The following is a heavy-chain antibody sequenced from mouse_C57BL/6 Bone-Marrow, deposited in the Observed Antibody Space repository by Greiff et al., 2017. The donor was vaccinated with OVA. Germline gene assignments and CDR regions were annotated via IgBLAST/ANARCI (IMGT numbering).Heavy chain of an antibody. CDR3: ARHHYYGSSYDYAMDY. V-gene: IGHV5-9*01. CDR2: ISGGGGNT. J-gene: IGHJ4*01. Sequence: EVKLVESGGGLVKPGGSLKLSCAASGFTFSSYTMSWVRQTPEKRLEWVATISGGGGNTYYPDSVKGRFTISRDNAKNTLYLQMSSLRSEDTALYYCARHHYYGSSYDYAMDYWGQGTSVTVSS. D-gene: IGHD1-1*01. CDR1: GFTFSSYT.